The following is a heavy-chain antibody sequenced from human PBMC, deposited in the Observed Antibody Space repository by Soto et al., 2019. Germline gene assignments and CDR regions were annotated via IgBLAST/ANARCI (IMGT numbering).Heavy chain of an antibody. D-gene: IGHD7-27*01. CDR3: AREGRPGAETPAFDY. CDR2: IIPIFGTA. Sequence: QVQLVQSGAEVKKPGSSVKVSCKASGGTFSSYAISWVRQAPGQGLEWMGGIIPIFGTANYAQKFQGRVTITADESTSTAYMERSSLRSEDTAVYYCAREGRPGAETPAFDYWGQGTLVTVSS. CDR1: GGTFSSYA. J-gene: IGHJ4*02. V-gene: IGHV1-69*12.